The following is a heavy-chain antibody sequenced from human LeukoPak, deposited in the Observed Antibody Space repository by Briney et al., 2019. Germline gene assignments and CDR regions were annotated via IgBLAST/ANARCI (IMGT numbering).Heavy chain of an antibody. D-gene: IGHD1-1*01. CDR1: GFIFRTYA. CDR2: ITDIGDRA. CDR3: ARLTRRSGNYFEN. J-gene: IGHJ4*02. V-gene: IGHV3-23*01. Sequence: PGGSLRLSCGTSGFIFRTYAMTWVRQAPGKGLEWVSTITDIGDRAFYIDSVRGRFTISRDDSKNTLYLQMNSLRAEDTAVYYCARLTRRSGNYFENWGQGTLVTVSS.